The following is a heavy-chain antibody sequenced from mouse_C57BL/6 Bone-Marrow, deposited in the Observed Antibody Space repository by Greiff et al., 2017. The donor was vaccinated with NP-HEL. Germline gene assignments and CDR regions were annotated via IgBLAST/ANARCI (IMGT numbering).Heavy chain of an antibody. CDR2: INPRSGIT. J-gene: IGHJ2*01. V-gene: IGHV1-81*01. CDR1: GYTFTSYG. Sequence: VQLQQSGAELARPGASVKLSCKASGYTFTSYGISWVKQRTGQGLEWIGEINPRSGITNYNEKFKGKPTLTADKSSSTAYMELRSLTSEDSAVYFCARSTTDYWGQGTTLTVSS. CDR3: ARSTTDY. D-gene: IGHD1-1*01.